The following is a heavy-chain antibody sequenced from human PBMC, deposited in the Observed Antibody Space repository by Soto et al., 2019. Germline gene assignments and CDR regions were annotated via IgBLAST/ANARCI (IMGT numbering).Heavy chain of an antibody. D-gene: IGHD4-17*01. CDR3: ARDVAITIPYDYGDYSQKIGY. CDR1: GYTFTSYY. J-gene: IGHJ4*02. Sequence: ASVKVSCKASGYTFTSYYMHWVRQAPGQGLEWMGIINPSGGSTSYAQKFQGRVTMTRDTSTSTVYMELSSLRSEDTAVYYCARDVAITIPYDYGDYSQKIGYWGQGTLVTVSS. CDR2: INPSGGST. V-gene: IGHV1-46*03.